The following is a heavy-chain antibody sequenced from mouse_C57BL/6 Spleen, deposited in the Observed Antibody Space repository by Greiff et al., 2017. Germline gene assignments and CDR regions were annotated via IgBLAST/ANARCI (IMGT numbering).Heavy chain of an antibody. CDR3: AREATTVVSPFDY. Sequence: VQLQQSGAELVRPGASVKLSCKASGYTFTDYYINWVKQRPGQGLEWIARIYPGSGNTYYNEKFKGKATLTAEKSSSTAYMQLSSLTSEDSAVYFCAREATTVVSPFDYWGQGTTLTVSS. CDR2: IYPGSGNT. V-gene: IGHV1-76*01. CDR1: GYTFTDYY. J-gene: IGHJ2*01. D-gene: IGHD1-1*01.